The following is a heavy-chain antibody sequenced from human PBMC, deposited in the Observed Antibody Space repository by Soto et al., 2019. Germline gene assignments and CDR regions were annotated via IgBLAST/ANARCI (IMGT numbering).Heavy chain of an antibody. J-gene: IGHJ5*02. CDR2: IFANGHT. D-gene: IGHD6-13*01. CDR3: VASLAASGLNWLDP. CDR1: GGSISEKY. V-gene: IGHV4-4*07. Sequence: SETLSLTCIVSGGSISEKYWNWVRQPPGKGLEWIGLIFANGHTDYNPSLKSRVTMSVDASKDQFSLRLTSMTAADTAVYYCVASLAASGLNWLDPWGRGTLVTVSS.